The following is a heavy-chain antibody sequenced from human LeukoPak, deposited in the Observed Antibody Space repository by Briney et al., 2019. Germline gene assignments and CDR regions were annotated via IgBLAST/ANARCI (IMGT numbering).Heavy chain of an antibody. J-gene: IGHJ4*02. V-gene: IGHV3-66*04. D-gene: IGHD4-17*01. CDR3: ARRRGGYGEGELDY. Sequence: PGGSLRLSCAASGFIASNKYISWVRQAPGKGLEWVSTIRSDGTTDYADSVKGRFTISRDDSKNTVYLQMDSPRVEDTAVYSCARRRGGYGEGELDYWGQGTLVTVSS. CDR2: IRSDGTT. CDR1: GFIASNKY.